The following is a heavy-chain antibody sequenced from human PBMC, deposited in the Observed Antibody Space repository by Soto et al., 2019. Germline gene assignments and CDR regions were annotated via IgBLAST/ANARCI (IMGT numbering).Heavy chain of an antibody. Sequence: TGGYLRLSCAASGFIFRGYAMHWVRQAPGKGLEWVALIPYDGSNTYYADSVKGRFTISRDSSKNTMYLQMNSLRAEDTVVFYCARGSWGYSDYDVDVWGQGTTVTVSS. V-gene: IGHV3-30-3*01. CDR3: ARGSWGYSDYDVDV. D-gene: IGHD3-10*01. CDR1: GFIFRGYA. CDR2: IPYDGSNT. J-gene: IGHJ6*02.